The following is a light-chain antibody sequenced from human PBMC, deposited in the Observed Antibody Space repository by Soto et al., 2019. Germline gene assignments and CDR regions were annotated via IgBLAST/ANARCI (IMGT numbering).Light chain of an antibody. CDR3: AGWDDSLRGFV. V-gene: IGLV1-47*01. J-gene: IGLJ1*01. Sequence: QSVLTQPPSASGTPGQRVTSSCSGMNSNIGGNRVYWYQQVPGTAPKLLIYRNNQRPSGVPDRFSGSKSGTSASLAISGLRSEDEADYYCAGWDDSLRGFVFGPGTKVTVL. CDR1: NSNIGGNR. CDR2: RNN.